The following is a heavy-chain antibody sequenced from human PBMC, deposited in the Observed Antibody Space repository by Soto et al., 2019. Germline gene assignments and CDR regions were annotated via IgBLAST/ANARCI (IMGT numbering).Heavy chain of an antibody. D-gene: IGHD2-2*01. CDR3: AVLGYCSSTSCYAGHSHYMDV. CDR1: GYSFTGYY. Sequence: ALVKVSCKASGYSFTGYYMHWVRQAPGQGLEWMGWINPNSGGTNYAQKFQGRVTMTRDTSISTAYMELSRLRSDDTAVYYCAVLGYCSSTSCYAGHSHYMDVWGKGTTVTVSS. V-gene: IGHV1-2*02. J-gene: IGHJ6*03. CDR2: INPNSGGT.